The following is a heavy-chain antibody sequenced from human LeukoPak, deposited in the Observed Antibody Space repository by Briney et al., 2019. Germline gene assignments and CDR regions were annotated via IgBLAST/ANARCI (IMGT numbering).Heavy chain of an antibody. Sequence: GGSLRLSCAASGFTFDDYAMHWVRQAPGKGLEWVSGISWNSGSIGYADSVKGRFTISRDNAKNSLYLQMNSLRAEDTAVYYCARSKFPWGQGTPVTVSS. CDR1: GFTFDDYA. J-gene: IGHJ5*02. D-gene: IGHD5-24*01. CDR2: ISWNSGSI. V-gene: IGHV3-9*01. CDR3: ARSKFP.